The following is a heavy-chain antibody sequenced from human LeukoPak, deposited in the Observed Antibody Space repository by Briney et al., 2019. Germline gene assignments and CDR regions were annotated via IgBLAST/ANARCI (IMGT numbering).Heavy chain of an antibody. Sequence: ASVKVSCKASGYTFTGYYMHWVRQAPGQGLEWMGWINPNSGGTNCAQKFQGRVIMTRDTSISTAYMELSRLRSDDTAVYYCARAIAAADLDYWGQGTLVTVSS. CDR3: ARAIAAADLDY. D-gene: IGHD6-13*01. CDR2: INPNSGGT. CDR1: GYTFTGYY. J-gene: IGHJ4*02. V-gene: IGHV1-2*02.